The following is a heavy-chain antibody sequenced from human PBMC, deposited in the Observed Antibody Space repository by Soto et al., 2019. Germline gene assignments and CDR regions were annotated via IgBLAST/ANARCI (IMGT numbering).Heavy chain of an antibody. CDR1: GFTFSSYA. Sequence: GGSLRLSCAASGFTFSSYAMSWVRQAPGKGLEWVSAISGSGGDTYYGDSVKGRFTISRDNLRNTLFLQMNSLRAEDTAIYYCAKRRDGFDVWGQGTVVTVSS. CDR2: ISGSGGDT. V-gene: IGHV3-23*01. CDR3: AKRRDGFDV. J-gene: IGHJ3*01.